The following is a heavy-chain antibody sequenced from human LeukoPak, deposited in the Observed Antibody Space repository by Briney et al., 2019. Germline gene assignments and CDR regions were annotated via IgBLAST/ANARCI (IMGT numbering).Heavy chain of an antibody. J-gene: IGHJ4*02. Sequence: PGGSLRLSCAASGFTVSSNYMSWVRQAPGKGLEWVSVIYSSGSTYYADSVKGRFTISRDNSKNTPYLQMNSLRADDTAVYYCARDRGGPEGDWGRGTLVTVSS. D-gene: IGHD2-15*01. CDR2: IYSSGST. CDR1: GFTVSSNY. V-gene: IGHV3-53*01. CDR3: ARDRGGPEGD.